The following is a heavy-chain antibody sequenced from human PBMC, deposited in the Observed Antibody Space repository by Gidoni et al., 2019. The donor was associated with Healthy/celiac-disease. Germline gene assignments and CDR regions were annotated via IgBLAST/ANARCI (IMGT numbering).Heavy chain of an antibody. CDR1: GGTFSSYA. J-gene: IGHJ6*02. D-gene: IGHD5-18*01. CDR3: AEGGDTAMVSKNYYYYYGMDV. CDR2: IIPIFGTA. V-gene: IGHV1-69*01. Sequence: QVQLVQSGAEVKKPGSSVKVSCKASGGTFSSYAISWVRQAPGQGLEWMGGIIPIFGTANYAQKFQGRVTITADESTSTAYMELSSLRSEDTAVYYCAEGGDTAMVSKNYYYYYGMDVWGQGTTVTVSS.